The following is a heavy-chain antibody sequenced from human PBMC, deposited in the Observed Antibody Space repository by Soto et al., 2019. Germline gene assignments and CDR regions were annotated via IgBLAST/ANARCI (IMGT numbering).Heavy chain of an antibody. V-gene: IGHV4-30-4*01. J-gene: IGHJ6*02. Sequence: SETLSLTCSVSGGSISSGYYYWSWIRQPPGKGLEWIGNIYYSGNTYYNPSLKSRLIISIDTSKNQSSLKVGSVTAADTAVYYCASSSLYGVDVWGQGTTVTVSS. CDR3: ASSSLYGVDV. CDR1: GGSISSGYYY. CDR2: IYYSGNT.